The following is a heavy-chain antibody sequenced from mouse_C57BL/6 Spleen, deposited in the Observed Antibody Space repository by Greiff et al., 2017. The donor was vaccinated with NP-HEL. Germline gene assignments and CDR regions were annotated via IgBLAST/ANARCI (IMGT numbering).Heavy chain of an antibody. CDR2: IDPSDSET. J-gene: IGHJ4*01. V-gene: IGHV1-52*01. CDR1: GYTFTSYW. CDR3: ARYYGYDEDARDY. D-gene: IGHD2-2*01. Sequence: QVQLQQSGAELVRPGSSVKLSCKASGYTFTSYWMHWVKQRPIQGLEWIGNIDPSDSETHYNQKFKDKATLTVDKSSSAAYLQLSSLTSEDSAVYYCARYYGYDEDARDYWGQGTSVTVSS.